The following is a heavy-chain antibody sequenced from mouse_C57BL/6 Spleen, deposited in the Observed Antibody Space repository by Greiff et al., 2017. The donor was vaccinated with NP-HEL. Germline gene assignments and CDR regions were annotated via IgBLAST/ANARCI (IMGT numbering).Heavy chain of an antibody. D-gene: IGHD1-1*01. V-gene: IGHV5-17*01. Sequence: DVQLVESGGGLVKPGGSLKLSCAASGFTFSDYGMHWVRQAPEKGLEWVAYISSGSSTIYYADTVKGRFTITRDNAKNTLFLQMTSLRSEDTAMYYCARQLTTRYFDYWGQGTTLTVSS. CDR1: GFTFSDYG. CDR3: ARQLTTRYFDY. CDR2: ISSGSSTI. J-gene: IGHJ2*01.